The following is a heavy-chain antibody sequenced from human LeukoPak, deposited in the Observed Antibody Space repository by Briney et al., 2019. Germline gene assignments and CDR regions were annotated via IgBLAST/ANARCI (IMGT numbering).Heavy chain of an antibody. Sequence: ASVKVSCKASGYTFTSYTIHWVRQAPGQRLEWMGWINAGNGNAKYSQKFQGRVTITRDTSASTAYMELSSLRSEDTAVYCCARGGGLTAVGDYWGQGTLVTVSS. D-gene: IGHD6-13*01. V-gene: IGHV1-3*01. J-gene: IGHJ4*02. CDR3: ARGGGLTAVGDY. CDR1: GYTFTSYT. CDR2: INAGNGNA.